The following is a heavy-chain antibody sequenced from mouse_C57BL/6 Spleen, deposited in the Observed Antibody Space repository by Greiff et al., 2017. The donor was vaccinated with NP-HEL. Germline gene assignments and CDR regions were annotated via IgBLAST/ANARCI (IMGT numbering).Heavy chain of an antibody. D-gene: IGHD2-4*01. CDR1: GYTFTDYE. CDR2: IDPETGGT. J-gene: IGHJ3*01. Sequence: VKLQESGAELVRPGASVTLSCKASGYTFTDYEMHWVKQTPVHGLEWIGAIDPETGGTAYNQKFKGKAILTADKSSSTAYMELRSLTSEDSAVYYCTNYDYEAYWGQGTLVTVSA. V-gene: IGHV1-15*01. CDR3: TNYDYEAY.